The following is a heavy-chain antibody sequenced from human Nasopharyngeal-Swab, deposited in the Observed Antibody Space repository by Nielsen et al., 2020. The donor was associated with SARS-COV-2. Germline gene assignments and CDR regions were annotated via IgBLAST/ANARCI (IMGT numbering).Heavy chain of an antibody. V-gene: IGHV4-30-4*01. CDR3: ARAVVWVGAAPSAVWGYFDY. CDR2: IYYSGST. D-gene: IGHD2-15*01. Sequence: WIRPPPGKGLEWIGYIYYSGSTYYNPSLKSRVTISVDTSKNQFSLKLSSVTAADTAVYYCARAVVWVGAAPSAVWGYFDYWGQGTLVTVSS. J-gene: IGHJ4*02.